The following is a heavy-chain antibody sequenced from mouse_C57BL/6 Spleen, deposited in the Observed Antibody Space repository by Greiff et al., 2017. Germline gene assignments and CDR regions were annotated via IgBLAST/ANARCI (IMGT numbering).Heavy chain of an antibody. D-gene: IGHD3-2*02. Sequence: QVQLQQPGAELVMPGASVKLSCKASGYTFTSYWMHWVKQSPGQGLEWIGEIDPSDSYTNYNHKFKGKSTLTVDKSSSTAYMQLSSLTSEESAVYYCARQRRLRDYYAMDYWGQGTSVTVSS. V-gene: IGHV1-69*01. CDR1: GYTFTSYW. CDR3: ARQRRLRDYYAMDY. CDR2: IDPSDSYT. J-gene: IGHJ4*01.